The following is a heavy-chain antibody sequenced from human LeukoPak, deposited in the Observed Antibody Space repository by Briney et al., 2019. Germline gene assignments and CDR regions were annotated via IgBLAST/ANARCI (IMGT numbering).Heavy chain of an antibody. CDR3: ARDRTYYDFWSGYYTPQSFDY. D-gene: IGHD3-3*01. CDR2: ISSSSCYI. V-gene: IGHV3-21*01. Sequence: GGSLRLSCAASGFTLSSYAMSWVRQAPGKGLEWVSSISSSSCYIYYADSVKGRFTISRDNAKNSLYLQMNSLRAEDTAVYYCARDRTYYDFWSGYYTPQSFDYWGQGTLVTVSS. CDR1: GFTLSSYA. J-gene: IGHJ4*02.